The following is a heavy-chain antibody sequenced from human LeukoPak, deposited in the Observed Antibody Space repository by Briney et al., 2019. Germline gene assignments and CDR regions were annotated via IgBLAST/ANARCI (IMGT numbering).Heavy chain of an antibody. D-gene: IGHD3-9*01. CDR2: IKSKTDGGTI. Sequence: GGSLRLSCAASGITFSNAWMSWVRQAPGKGLEWVGRIKSKTDGGTIEFVAPVKGRFTISRDDSQNTLYLQMNSLRAEDTAVYYCARDWGAHYDILTGPFDYWGQGTLVTVSS. CDR3: ARDWGAHYDILTGPFDY. CDR1: GITFSNAW. V-gene: IGHV3-15*01. J-gene: IGHJ4*02.